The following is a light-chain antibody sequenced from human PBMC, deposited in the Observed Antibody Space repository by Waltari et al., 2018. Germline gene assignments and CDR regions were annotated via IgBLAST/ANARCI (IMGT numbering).Light chain of an antibody. V-gene: IGLV1-47*01. CDR2: KNN. J-gene: IGLJ3*02. Sequence: QFVLTQPPSASGTPGQKVTISCNGSSSNIGSNYVYWYQQLPGTAPKLLIFKNNQRPSGVPDRFSDSKSGTSASLAINGLRSEDEADYYCAAWDDSLSGLVLGGGTKVTVL. CDR1: SSNIGSNY. CDR3: AAWDDSLSGLV.